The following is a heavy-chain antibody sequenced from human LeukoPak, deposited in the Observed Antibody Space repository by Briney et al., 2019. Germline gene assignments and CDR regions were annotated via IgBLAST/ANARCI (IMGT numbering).Heavy chain of an antibody. V-gene: IGHV3-23*01. CDR2: ISGSGVST. CDR3: ARELRTPYDILGRGNAFDI. D-gene: IGHD3-9*01. CDR1: GFTFSSYA. J-gene: IGHJ3*02. Sequence: PGGSLRLSCAASGFTFSSYAMSWVRQAPGKGLEWVSAISGSGVSTYYADSVKGRFTISRDNSKNTLYLQMNSLRAEDTAVYYCARELRTPYDILGRGNAFDIWGHGTMVTVSS.